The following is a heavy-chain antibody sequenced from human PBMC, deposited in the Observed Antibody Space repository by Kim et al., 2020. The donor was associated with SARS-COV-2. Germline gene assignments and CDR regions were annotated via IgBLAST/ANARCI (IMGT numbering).Heavy chain of an antibody. CDR3: AKDSSTRSYGYLAFDI. J-gene: IGHJ3*02. D-gene: IGHD5-12*01. Sequence: SVKGRFTISRDNAKNSLYLQMNSLRAEDTALYYCAKDSSTRSYGYLAFDIWGQGTMVTVSS. V-gene: IGHV3-9*01.